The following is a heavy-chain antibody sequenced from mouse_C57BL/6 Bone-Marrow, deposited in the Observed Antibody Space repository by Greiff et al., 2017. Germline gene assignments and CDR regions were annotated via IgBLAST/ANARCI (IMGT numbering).Heavy chain of an antibody. CDR2: IYPGSGST. CDR1: GYTFTSYW. D-gene: IGHD1-1*01. Sequence: VQLQQPGAELVKPGASVKMSCKASGYTFTSYWITWVKQRPGQGLEWIGDIYPGSGSTNYNEKFKSKATLTVDTSSSTAYMQLSSLTSEDSAVXYCAHYYGSSLWYFDVWGTGTTVTVSS. J-gene: IGHJ1*03. V-gene: IGHV1-55*01. CDR3: AHYYGSSLWYFDV.